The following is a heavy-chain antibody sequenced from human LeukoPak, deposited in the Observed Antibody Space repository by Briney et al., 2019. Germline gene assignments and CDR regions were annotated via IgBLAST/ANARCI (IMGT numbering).Heavy chain of an antibody. J-gene: IGHJ4*02. V-gene: IGHV3-30*18. CDR1: GFPFSSYG. Sequence: PGGSRRLSCAPSGFPFSSYGVQWVRQAPGRGLGWVAVISYVGSNKYYADSVKGRFTISRDHSKNTLYLQMNSLRAEDTAVYYCAKMFGELLPEYYFDYWGQGTLVTVSS. CDR2: ISYVGSNK. D-gene: IGHD3-10*02. CDR3: AKMFGELLPEYYFDY.